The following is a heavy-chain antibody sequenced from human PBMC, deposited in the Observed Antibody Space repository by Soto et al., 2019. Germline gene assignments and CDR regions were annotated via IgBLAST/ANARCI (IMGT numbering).Heavy chain of an antibody. CDR2: IYHSGST. J-gene: IGHJ4*02. CDR3: ASSHAGAHITAAVH. CDR1: GGSISSGGYS. V-gene: IGHV4-30-2*01. Sequence: QLQLQESGSGLVKPSQTLSLTCAVSGGSISSGGYSWSWIRQPPWKGLEWIGYIYHSGSTYYNPSLKSRVTISVDRSKNQFSLKLSSVTAADTAVYYCASSHAGAHITAAVHWGQGTLVTVSS. D-gene: IGHD6-13*01.